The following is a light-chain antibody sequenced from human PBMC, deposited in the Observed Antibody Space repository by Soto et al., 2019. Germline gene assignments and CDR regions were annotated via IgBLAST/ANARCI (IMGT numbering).Light chain of an antibody. V-gene: IGLV2-14*03. CDR3: SSRSSIRGRV. CDR2: DVT. J-gene: IGLJ1*01. Sequence: QSVLIQPASVSGSPGYSITISCTGTSSDVGRYNLVSWYQHHPGKAPKVMIYDVTNRPSGVSTRFSGSKSGNTASLTISGLQAEDESDYYCSSRSSIRGRVFGTGTKVTVL. CDR1: SSDVGRYNL.